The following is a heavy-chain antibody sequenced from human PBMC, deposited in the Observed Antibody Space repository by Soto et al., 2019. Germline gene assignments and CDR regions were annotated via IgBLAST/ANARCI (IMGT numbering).Heavy chain of an antibody. CDR2: ISGSGGST. CDR3: AKYGFVGYCSGGSCYYAY. D-gene: IGHD2-15*01. Sequence: GGSLRLSCAASGFTFSSYAMSWVRQAPGKGLEWVSAISGSGGSTYYADSVKGRFTISGDNSKNTLYLQMNSLRAEDTAVYYCAKYGFVGYCSGGSCYYAYWGQGTLVTVSS. V-gene: IGHV3-23*01. J-gene: IGHJ4*02. CDR1: GFTFSSYA.